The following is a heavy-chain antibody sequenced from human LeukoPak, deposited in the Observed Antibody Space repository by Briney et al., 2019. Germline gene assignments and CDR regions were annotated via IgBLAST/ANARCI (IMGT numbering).Heavy chain of an antibody. CDR2: IWYDGSNK. D-gene: IGHD6-19*01. CDR3: ARDRAQWLVSYNFDY. Sequence: PGRSLRLSCAASGFTFSSYGMHWVRQAPGKGLEWVAVIWYDGSNKYYADSVKGRFTISRDNSKNTLYLQMNSLRAEDTAVYYCARDRAQWLVSYNFDYWGQGTLVAVSS. CDR1: GFTFSSYG. J-gene: IGHJ4*02. V-gene: IGHV3-33*01.